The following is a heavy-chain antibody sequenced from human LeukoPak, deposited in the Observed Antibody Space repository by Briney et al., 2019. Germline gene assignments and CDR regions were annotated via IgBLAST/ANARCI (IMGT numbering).Heavy chain of an antibody. V-gene: IGHV1-18*01. CDR2: ISAYNGNT. J-gene: IGHJ5*02. D-gene: IGHD2-2*02. CDR3: ARDYCSSTSCYMYNWFDP. CDR1: GYTFTSYG. Sequence: ASVKVSCKASGYTFTSYGISWVRQAPGQGLEWMGWISAYNGNTSYAQKLQGRVTMTTDTSTSTAYMELRSLRSDDTAVYYCARDYCSSTSCYMYNWFDPWGQGTLVTVSS.